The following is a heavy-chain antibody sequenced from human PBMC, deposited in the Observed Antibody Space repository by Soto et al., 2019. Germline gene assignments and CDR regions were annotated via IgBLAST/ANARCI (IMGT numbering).Heavy chain of an antibody. CDR2: IHYSGST. CDR3: ARTLYSYGPRFDY. J-gene: IGHJ4*02. CDR1: GGSISSGGYY. Sequence: SETLSLTCTVSGGSISSGGYYWSWIRQHPGKGLEWIGYIHYSGSTYYNTSLKSRVTISVDTSKNQFSLKLSSVTAADTAVYYCARTLYSYGPRFDYWGQGTLVTVSS. D-gene: IGHD5-18*01. V-gene: IGHV4-61*08.